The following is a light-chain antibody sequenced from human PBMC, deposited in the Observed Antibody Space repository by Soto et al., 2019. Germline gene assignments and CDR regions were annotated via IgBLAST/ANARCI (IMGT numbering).Light chain of an antibody. V-gene: IGKV1-39*01. CDR2: AAS. CDR1: QSISSY. Sequence: DIQMTQSPSSLSASVGDRVTITCRASQSISSYLNWYQQKPGKAPKLLIYAASSLQSGVPSRFSGSGFWTDFTLTISSLQPADFATYYGQQSYSNPGTFGQGTKLEIK. CDR3: QQSYSNPGT. J-gene: IGKJ2*01.